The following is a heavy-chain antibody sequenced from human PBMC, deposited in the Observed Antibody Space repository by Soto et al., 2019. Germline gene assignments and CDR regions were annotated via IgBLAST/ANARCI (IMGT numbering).Heavy chain of an antibody. J-gene: IGHJ6*02. D-gene: IGHD5-12*01. Sequence: TLSLTCTVSGGSIRSGGYYWTWIRHFPGKGLEWIGNIYYSGTTYYNPSLKSRLTMSVDTSKNQFSLRLNSVTAADTAMYFCARDXLMATSGTARYYYGLDVWGQGTTVTVSS. V-gene: IGHV4-31*03. CDR1: GGSIRSGGYY. CDR3: ARDXLMATSGTARYYYGLDV. CDR2: IYYSGTT.